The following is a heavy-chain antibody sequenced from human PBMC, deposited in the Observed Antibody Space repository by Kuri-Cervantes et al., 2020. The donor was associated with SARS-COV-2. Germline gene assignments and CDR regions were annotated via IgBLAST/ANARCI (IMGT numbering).Heavy chain of an antibody. D-gene: IGHD3-10*01. J-gene: IGHJ4*02. V-gene: IGHV3-23*01. CDR1: GFTFSNYA. CDR3: AKDLGHYGPGSDAFGY. Sequence: GESLKISCAASGFTFSNYAVSWVRQAPGKGLEWVSLISGSGGSTYYADSVKGRFTISRDNSKNTLYLQMNSLRAEDTAVYYCAKDLGHYGPGSDAFGYWGQGTLVTVSS. CDR2: ISGSGGST.